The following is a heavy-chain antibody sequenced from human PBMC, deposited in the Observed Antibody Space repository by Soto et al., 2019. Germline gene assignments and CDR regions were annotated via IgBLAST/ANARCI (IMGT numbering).Heavy chain of an antibody. CDR2: ISATGGGT. Sequence: EVQMLASGGGLGQPGGSLRLSCAASGFKFSNYAMSWVRQAPGKGLEWVSLISATGGGTYYADSVKGRVTISRDNSHNTRYLQVHSLTAEETAVYYCAKDRRAGGNSAFYFDFGGQGAQVTVSS. J-gene: IGHJ4*02. CDR1: GFKFSNYA. CDR3: AKDRRAGGNSAFYFDF. D-gene: IGHD3-16*01. V-gene: IGHV3-23*01.